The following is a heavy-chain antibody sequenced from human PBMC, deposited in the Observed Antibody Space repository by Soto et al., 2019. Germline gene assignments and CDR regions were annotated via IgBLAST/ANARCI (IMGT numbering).Heavy chain of an antibody. CDR2: IVNDGTEQ. D-gene: IGHD4-17*01. CDR1: GFSFSIQG. J-gene: IGHJ4*02. Sequence: QVQLVESGGGVVRPGTSLRLSCEATGFSFSIQGMHWVRQAPGKGLEWLAVIVNDGTEQAYSDSVKGRFTISRDNSKNTLYLQMNNLRAEDTAVYYCARDDLYVDNGLDHWGQGVLVTVSS. CDR3: ARDDLYVDNGLDH. V-gene: IGHV3-33*01.